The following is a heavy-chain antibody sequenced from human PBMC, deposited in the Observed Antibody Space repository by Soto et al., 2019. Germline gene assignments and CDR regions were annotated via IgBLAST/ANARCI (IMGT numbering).Heavy chain of an antibody. V-gene: IGHV3-7*05. J-gene: IGHJ4*02. D-gene: IGHD6-13*01. Sequence: EVQLVESGGGLVHPGGSLILSCTASGFTFSDYWMNWVRQAPGKGLEWVASIKQDGSEKTYVDSVKDRFTISRDNADNSLYLQMVSLRAEDTAVYYCARDGVAPGLYFDFWGQGALVTVSS. CDR2: IKQDGSEK. CDR3: ARDGVAPGLYFDF. CDR1: GFTFSDYW.